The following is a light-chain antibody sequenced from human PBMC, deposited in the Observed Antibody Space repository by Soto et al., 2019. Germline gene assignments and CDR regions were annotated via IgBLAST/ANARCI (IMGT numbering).Light chain of an antibody. CDR2: VAS. V-gene: IGKV3-15*01. CDR1: QSVAGN. CDR3: QQYNNWPPIT. J-gene: IGKJ5*01. Sequence: EIVMTQSTATLSVSPGERATLSCRASQSVAGNLAWYQQRPGQAPRLLIYVASTRATGIPARFSGSGSGTDFTLTISSLQSEDFAVYYCQQYNNWPPITFSQATRLEIK.